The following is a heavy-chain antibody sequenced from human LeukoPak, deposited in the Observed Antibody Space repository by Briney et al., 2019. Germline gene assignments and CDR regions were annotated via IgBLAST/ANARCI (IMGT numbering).Heavy chain of an antibody. CDR1: GGSFSGYY. V-gene: IGHV4-34*01. D-gene: IGHD2-8*01. J-gene: IGHJ5*02. CDR3: ASRKVYAHWFDP. Sequence: SETLSLTCAVYGGSFSGYYWSWIRQPPGKGLEWIGEINHSGSTNYNPSLKSRVTISVDTSKNQFSLKLSSVTVADTAVYYCASRKVYAHWFDPWGQGTLVTVSS. CDR2: INHSGST.